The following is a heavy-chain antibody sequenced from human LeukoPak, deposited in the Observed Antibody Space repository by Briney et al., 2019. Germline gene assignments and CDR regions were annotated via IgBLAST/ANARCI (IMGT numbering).Heavy chain of an antibody. J-gene: IGHJ4*02. D-gene: IGHD3-22*01. CDR3: ARETYYYDIGY. CDR1: GGSISSGSYY. V-gene: IGHV4-61*02. CDR2: IYTSGST. Sequence: SETLSLTCTVSGGSISSGSYYWSWIRQPAGKGLEWIGRIYTSGSTNYNPSLKSRVTISVDTSKNQFSLKLSSVTAADTAVYYCARETYYYDIGYWGRGTLVTVSS.